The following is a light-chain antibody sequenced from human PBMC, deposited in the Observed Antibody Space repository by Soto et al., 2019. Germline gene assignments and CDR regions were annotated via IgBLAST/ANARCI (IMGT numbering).Light chain of an antibody. CDR1: SSDVGGYNY. V-gene: IGLV2-14*01. J-gene: IGLJ1*01. CDR2: DVR. CDR3: SSYTTISTYV. Sequence: QSALTQPASVSGSPGQSITISCTGTSSDVGGYNYVSWYQQHPGKAPKLMIYDVRNRPSGVSNRFSGSKSVNTASLTISGLQAEHEADYYCSSYTTISTYVFGTGTKVTVL.